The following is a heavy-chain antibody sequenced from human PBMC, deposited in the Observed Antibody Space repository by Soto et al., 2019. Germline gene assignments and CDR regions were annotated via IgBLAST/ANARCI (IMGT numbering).Heavy chain of an antibody. CDR1: GFTFSSYS. CDR3: ARDLSALYDFWSGLEYYFDY. Sequence: EVQLVESGGGLVKPGGSLRLSCAASGFTFSSYSMNWVRQAPGKGLEWVSSISSSSSYIYYADSVKGRFTISRDNAKNSLYLQMNSLRAEDTAVYYCARDLSALYDFWSGLEYYFDYWGQGTLVTVSS. D-gene: IGHD3-3*01. V-gene: IGHV3-21*01. J-gene: IGHJ4*02. CDR2: ISSSSSYI.